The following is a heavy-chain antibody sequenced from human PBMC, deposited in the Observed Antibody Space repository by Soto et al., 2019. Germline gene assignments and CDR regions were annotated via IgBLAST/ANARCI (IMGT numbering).Heavy chain of an antibody. V-gene: IGHV3-21*01. D-gene: IGHD5-12*01. J-gene: IGHJ3*02. CDR1: GFTFSSYS. CDR2: ISSSSSYI. CDR3: ARGAEYSGYDFAFDI. Sequence: EVQLVESGGGLVKPGGSLRLSCAASGFTFSSYSMNWVRQAPGKGLEWVSSISSSSSYIYYADSVKGRFTISRDNAKNSLYLQMNSLRAEDTAVYYCARGAEYSGYDFAFDIWGQGTMVTVSS.